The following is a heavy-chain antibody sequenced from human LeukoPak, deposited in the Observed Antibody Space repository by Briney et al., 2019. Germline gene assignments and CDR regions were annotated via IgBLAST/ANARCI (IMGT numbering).Heavy chain of an antibody. V-gene: IGHV3-7*03. CDR2: IRQDESEK. Sequence: GGSLRLSCEASGFTFSGYWMNWVRQAPGKGLEWLANIRQDESEKNYVDSVKGRFTISRDNSKNTLYLQMNSLRAEDTAVYYCAKEAGYCSTTTCYVDYWGQGILVTVSS. CDR3: AKEAGYCSTTTCYVDY. D-gene: IGHD2-2*03. J-gene: IGHJ4*02. CDR1: GFTFSGYW.